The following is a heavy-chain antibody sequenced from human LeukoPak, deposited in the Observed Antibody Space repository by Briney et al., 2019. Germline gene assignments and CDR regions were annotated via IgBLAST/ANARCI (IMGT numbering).Heavy chain of an antibody. CDR3: ARVALIAYSGSFPYFDY. CDR1: GFTVSSNY. D-gene: IGHD1-26*01. Sequence: WGSLRLSCAASGFTVSSNYMSWVRQAPGKGLEWVSVIYSGGSTYYADSVKGRFTISRDNSKNTLYLQMNSLRAEDTAVYYCARVALIAYSGSFPYFDYWGQGTLVTVSS. CDR2: IYSGGST. J-gene: IGHJ4*02. V-gene: IGHV3-53*01.